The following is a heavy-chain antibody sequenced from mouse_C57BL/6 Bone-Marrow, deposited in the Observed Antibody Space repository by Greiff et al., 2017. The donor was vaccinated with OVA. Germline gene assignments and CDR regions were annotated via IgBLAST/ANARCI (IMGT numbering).Heavy chain of an antibody. V-gene: IGHV1-81*01. CDR1: GYTFTSYG. Sequence: VQLQQSGAELARPGASVKLSCKASGYTFTSYGISWVKKRSGQGLEWIGAGYTRSGNTYYNEKWKCKATLTADKATSTAYMELRSLTSEYSAVEVCARGVAYYYGSSYEVLAYWGQGTLVTVSA. J-gene: IGHJ3*01. D-gene: IGHD1-1*01. CDR3: ARGVAYYYGSSYEVLAY. CDR2: GYTRSGNT.